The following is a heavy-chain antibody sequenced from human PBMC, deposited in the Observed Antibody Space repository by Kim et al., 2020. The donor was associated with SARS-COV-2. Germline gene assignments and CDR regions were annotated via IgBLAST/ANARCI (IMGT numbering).Heavy chain of an antibody. Sequence: GGSLRLSCAASGFTFSSYGMHWVRQAPGKGLEWVAVISYDGSNKYYADSVKGRFTISRDNSKNTLYLQMNSLRAEDTAVYYCAKDRRDIAYYYYGMDVWGQGTTVTVSS. J-gene: IGHJ6*02. CDR1: GFTFSSYG. V-gene: IGHV3-30*18. CDR3: AKDRRDIAYYYYGMDV. CDR2: ISYDGSNK. D-gene: IGHD2-15*01.